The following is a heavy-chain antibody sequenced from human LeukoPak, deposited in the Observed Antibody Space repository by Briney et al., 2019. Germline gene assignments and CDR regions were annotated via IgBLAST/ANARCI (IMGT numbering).Heavy chain of an antibody. D-gene: IGHD1-14*01. CDR2: ISSSSSYI. V-gene: IGHV3-21*01. Sequence: GGSLRLSCAASGFTFSSYRMNWVRQAPGKGLEWVSSISSSSSYIYYADSVKGRFTISRDNAKNSLYLQMNSLRAEDTAVYYCARAGDGTADYWGQGTLVTVAS. J-gene: IGHJ4*02. CDR1: GFTFSSYR. CDR3: ARAGDGTADY.